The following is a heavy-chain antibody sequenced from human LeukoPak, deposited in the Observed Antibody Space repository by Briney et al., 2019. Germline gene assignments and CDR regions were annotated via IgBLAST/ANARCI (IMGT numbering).Heavy chain of an antibody. Sequence: GRSLRLSCAASGFTFSIYSMNWVRQAPGKGLEWVSSISSSSSYIYYADSVKGRFTISRDNAENSLYLQMNSLRAEDTAVYYCARALNDYGDYVFDYWGQGTLVTVSS. V-gene: IGHV3-21*01. CDR3: ARALNDYGDYVFDY. CDR2: ISSSSSYI. D-gene: IGHD4-17*01. CDR1: GFTFSIYS. J-gene: IGHJ4*02.